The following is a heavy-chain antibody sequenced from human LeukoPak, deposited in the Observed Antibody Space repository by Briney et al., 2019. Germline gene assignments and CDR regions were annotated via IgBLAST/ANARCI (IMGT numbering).Heavy chain of an antibody. Sequence: SETLSLTCAVYGGSFSGYYWSWIRQPPGKGLEWVGEINHSGSTNYNPSLKSRVTISVDTSKNQFSLKLSSVTAADTAVYYRARVIEAAGSSNFDYWGQGTLVTVSS. J-gene: IGHJ4*02. CDR2: INHSGST. V-gene: IGHV4-34*01. CDR3: ARVIEAAGSSNFDY. CDR1: GGSFSGYY. D-gene: IGHD6-13*01.